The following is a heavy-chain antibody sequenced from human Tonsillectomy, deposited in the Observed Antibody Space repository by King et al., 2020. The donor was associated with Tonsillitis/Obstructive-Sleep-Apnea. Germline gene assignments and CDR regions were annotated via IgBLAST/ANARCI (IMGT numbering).Heavy chain of an antibody. CDR2: INHSGST. CDR3: ASEVGGTMVRGVSVYYSYMDV. V-gene: IGHV4-34*01. J-gene: IGHJ6*03. D-gene: IGHD3-10*01. CDR1: GGSFSGYY. Sequence: VQLQQWGAGLLKPSETLSLTCAVYGGSFSGYYWSWIRQPPGKGLEWIGEINHSGSTNYNPSLKSRVTISVDTSKNQFSLKLSSVTAADTAVYYCASEVGGTMVRGVSVYYSYMDVWGKGTTVTVSS.